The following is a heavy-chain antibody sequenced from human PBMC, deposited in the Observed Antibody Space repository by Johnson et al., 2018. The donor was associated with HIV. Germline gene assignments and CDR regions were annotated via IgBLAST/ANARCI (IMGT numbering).Heavy chain of an antibody. Sequence: QVQLVESGGGVVQPGRSLRLSCAASGFTFSSYGMHWVRQAPGKGLEWVAVISYDGSKKYYADSVKGRLTISRDNSKNTLFLQMDSLRPEDTAVYYCANLLFLQWLAPDDGFDIWGQGTMVTVSS. CDR3: ANLLFLQWLAPDDGFDI. J-gene: IGHJ3*02. CDR1: GFTFSSYG. V-gene: IGHV3-30*18. D-gene: IGHD3-3*01. CDR2: ISYDGSKK.